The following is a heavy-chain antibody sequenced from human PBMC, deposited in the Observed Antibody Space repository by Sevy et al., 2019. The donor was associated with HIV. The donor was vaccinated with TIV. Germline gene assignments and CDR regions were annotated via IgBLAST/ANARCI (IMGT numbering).Heavy chain of an antibody. CDR2: LWYDGSNK. CDR3: AMNYYDSSGSSFFFDY. D-gene: IGHD3-22*01. CDR1: GFTFSSYG. J-gene: IGHJ4*02. Sequence: GGSLRLSCAASGFTFSSYGMHWVRLAPGKGLEWVAALWYDGSNKDYTDSVKGRFTISRDNSKNTLYLQMNSLRAEDTAVYYCAMNYYDSSGSSFFFDYWGQGTLVTVSS. V-gene: IGHV3-33*01.